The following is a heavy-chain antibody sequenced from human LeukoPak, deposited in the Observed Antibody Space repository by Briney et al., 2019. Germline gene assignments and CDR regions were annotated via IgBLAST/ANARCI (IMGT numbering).Heavy chain of an antibody. CDR3: AKMPVSYSSGWSNFDY. J-gene: IGHJ4*02. CDR2: ISYDGSNK. D-gene: IGHD6-19*01. V-gene: IGHV3-30-3*02. CDR1: GFTFSSYA. Sequence: PGGSLRLSCAAPGFTFSSYAMHWVRQAPGKGLEWVAVISYDGSNKYYADSVKGRFTISRDNSKNTLYLQMNSLRADDTAVYYCAKMPVSYSSGWSNFDYWGQGTLVTVSS.